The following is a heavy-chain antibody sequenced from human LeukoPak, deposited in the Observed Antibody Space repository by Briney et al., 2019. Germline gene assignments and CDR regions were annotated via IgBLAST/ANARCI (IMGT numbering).Heavy chain of an antibody. CDR3: ARLSRIVVVPAAMRSVDYYYMDV. CDR2: NNHSGST. D-gene: IGHD2-2*01. V-gene: IGHV4-34*01. Sequence: SETLSLTCAVYGGTFSCYYWSWIRQPPGKGLEWIGENNHSGSTNYNPSPKSRVTISVDTSKNQFSLKLSSVTAADTGVYYCARLSRIVVVPAAMRSVDYYYMDVWGKGTTVTVSS. J-gene: IGHJ6*03. CDR1: GGTFSCYY.